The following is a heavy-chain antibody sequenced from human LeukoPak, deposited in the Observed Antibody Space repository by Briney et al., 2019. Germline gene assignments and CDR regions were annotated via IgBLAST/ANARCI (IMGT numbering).Heavy chain of an antibody. CDR1: GGSISSYY. CDR3: ARLYSSSSSAFDI. V-gene: IGHV4-4*09. CDR2: IYTSGST. Sequence: SETLSLTCTVSGGSISSYYWSWTRQPPGKGLEWIGYIYTSGSTNYNPSLKSRVTISVDTSKNQFSLKLSPVTAADTAVYYCARLYSSSSSAFDIWGQGTMVTVSS. D-gene: IGHD6-6*01. J-gene: IGHJ3*02.